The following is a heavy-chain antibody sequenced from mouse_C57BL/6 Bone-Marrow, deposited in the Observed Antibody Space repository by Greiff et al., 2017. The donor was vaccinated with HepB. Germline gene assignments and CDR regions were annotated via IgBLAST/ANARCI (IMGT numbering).Heavy chain of an antibody. V-gene: IGHV1-63*01. Sequence: VQLQQSGAELVRPGTSVKMSCKASGYTFTNYWIGWAKQRPGHGLEWIGDIYPGVGYTNYNEKFKGKATLTADKSSSTAYMQFSSLTSEDSAIYYCARYDDYDEGFAYWGPGTLVTVSA. CDR1: GYTFTNYW. D-gene: IGHD2-4*01. CDR2: IYPGVGYT. J-gene: IGHJ3*01. CDR3: ARYDDYDEGFAY.